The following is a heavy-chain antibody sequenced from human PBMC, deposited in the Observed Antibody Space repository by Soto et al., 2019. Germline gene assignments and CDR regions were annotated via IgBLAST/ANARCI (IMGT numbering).Heavy chain of an antibody. J-gene: IGHJ3*02. CDR2: IYDTWTT. D-gene: IGHD3-10*02. CDR3: ARGIVRGGFDI. Sequence: QVQLQEAGPGLVRPSQTLSLTCTVAGGSMSENDYYWSWLRQSPGQGLQWIGYIYDTWTTSYSPSLKSRVTMSADTSRNQFSLKLTSVTAADTAFYFCARGIVRGGFDIWGQGTVVTVSS. V-gene: IGHV4-30-4*01. CDR1: GGSMSENDYY.